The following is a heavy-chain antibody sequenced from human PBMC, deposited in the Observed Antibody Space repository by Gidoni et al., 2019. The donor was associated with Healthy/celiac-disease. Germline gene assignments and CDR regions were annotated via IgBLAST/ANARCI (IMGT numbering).Heavy chain of an antibody. J-gene: IGHJ4*02. CDR1: GFTFSSYA. CDR3: ARDRYSSGWYDY. Sequence: QVQLVESGGGVVQPGRSLRLSCAASGFTFSSYARHWVRQAPGKGLGWVAVISYDGSNKYYADSVKGRFTISRDNSKNTLYLQMNSLRAEDTAVYYCARDRYSSGWYDYWGQGTLVTVSS. D-gene: IGHD6-19*01. CDR2: ISYDGSNK. V-gene: IGHV3-30-3*01.